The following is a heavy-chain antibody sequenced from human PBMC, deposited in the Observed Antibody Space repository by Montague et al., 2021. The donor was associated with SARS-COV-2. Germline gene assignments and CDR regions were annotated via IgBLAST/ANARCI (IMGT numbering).Heavy chain of an antibody. V-gene: IGHV3-74*01. CDR2: INSDGSST. Sequence: SLRLSCAASGFTFRSYWMHWVRQAPGKGLVWVSRINSDGSSTGYADSVKGRFTISRDNAKNTLYLQMNSLRAGDTAVYYCARSIGDFWSGYEDYYSAMGVWGQGTTVTVSS. J-gene: IGHJ6*02. CDR1: GFTFRSYW. CDR3: ARSIGDFWSGYEDYYSAMGV. D-gene: IGHD3-3*01.